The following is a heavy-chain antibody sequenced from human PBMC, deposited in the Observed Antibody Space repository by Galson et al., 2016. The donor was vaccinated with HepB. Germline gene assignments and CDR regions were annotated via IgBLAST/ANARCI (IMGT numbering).Heavy chain of an antibody. CDR3: STSLDSTSLLRYYHHYGMDV. Sequence: SLRLSCAVSNLTFTNAWMNWVRQAPGKGLEWVGRIKSKTDGGTTDYAAPLKGRFTISRDDSKNTLYLQTNSLKSDYTAVYYCSTSLDSTSLLRYYHHYGMDVWGQGTTVTVS. CDR2: IKSKTDGGTT. D-gene: IGHD2-2*01. J-gene: IGHJ6*02. V-gene: IGHV3-15*07. CDR1: NLTFTNAW.